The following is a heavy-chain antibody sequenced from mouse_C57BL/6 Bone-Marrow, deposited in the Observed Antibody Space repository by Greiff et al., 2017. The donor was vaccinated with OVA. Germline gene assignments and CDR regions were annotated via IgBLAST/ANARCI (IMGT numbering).Heavy chain of an antibody. V-gene: IGHV1-52*01. CDR3: ARRRGSSLDY. CDR2: IDPSDSET. CDR1: GYTFTSYW. J-gene: IGHJ2*01. Sequence: QVQLQQSGAELVRPGSSVKLSCKASGYTFTSYWMHWVKQRPIQGLEWIGNIDPSDSETHYNQKFKDKATLTVDKSSSTAYMQLSSLTSEDSAVYYCARRRGSSLDYWGQGTTLTVSS. D-gene: IGHD1-1*01.